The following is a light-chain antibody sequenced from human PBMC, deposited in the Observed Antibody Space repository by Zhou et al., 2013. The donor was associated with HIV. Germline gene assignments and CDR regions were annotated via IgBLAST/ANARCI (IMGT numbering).Light chain of an antibody. Sequence: ESVLTQSPGTLSLSPGEGATLSCRARQSVSSSYLAWYQQKPGQAPRLLIYGASSRATGIPDRFSGSGSGTDFTLTISRLEPEDFAVYSCQQYASSPRTFGQGTKVEIK. CDR1: QSVSSSY. CDR2: GAS. CDR3: QQYASSPRT. V-gene: IGKV3-20*01. J-gene: IGKJ1*01.